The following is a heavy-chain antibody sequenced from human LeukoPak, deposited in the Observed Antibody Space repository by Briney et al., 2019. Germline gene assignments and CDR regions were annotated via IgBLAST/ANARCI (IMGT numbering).Heavy chain of an antibody. Sequence: GGPLTLSCAASGFTFSSYWMSWVRQAPGKGLEWVANIKQDGSEKYYVDSVKGRFTISRDNAKNSLYLQMNSLSAEDTAVYYCARGLVTLDYRGQGTLVTVSS. CDR1: GFTFSSYW. CDR2: IKQDGSEK. D-gene: IGHD1-26*01. CDR3: ARGLVTLDY. J-gene: IGHJ4*02. V-gene: IGHV3-7*03.